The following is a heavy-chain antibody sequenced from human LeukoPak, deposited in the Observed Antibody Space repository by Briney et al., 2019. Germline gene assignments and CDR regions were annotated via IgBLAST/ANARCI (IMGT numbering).Heavy chain of an antibody. CDR1: GFSFSTYG. V-gene: IGHV3-30*03. D-gene: IGHD2-8*02. CDR2: ISYDGSKT. J-gene: IGHJ4*02. CDR3: ARLPPSVFGVGTGDFDY. Sequence: GKSLRLSCEVSGFSFSTYGMYWVRQAPGKGLESVAVISYDGSKTYYADSVKGRSTISRDNPKNTVYLQLNSLRAEDTAVYYCARLPPSVFGVGTGDFDYWGQGPLVTVSS.